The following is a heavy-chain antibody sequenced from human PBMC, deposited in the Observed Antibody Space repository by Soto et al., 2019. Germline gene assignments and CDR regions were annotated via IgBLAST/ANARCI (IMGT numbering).Heavy chain of an antibody. CDR2: IYYSGST. CDR3: ARRRIAARWDWFDP. J-gene: IGHJ5*02. V-gene: IGHV4-39*01. D-gene: IGHD6-6*01. Sequence: QLQLQESGPGLVKPSETLSLTCTVSGGSISSSSYYWGWIRQPPGKGLEWIGSIYYSGSTYYNPSLKSRVTISVDPSQNRFSRKLSSVTAADPAVYYCARRRIAARWDWFDPWGQGTLVTVSS. CDR1: GGSISSSSYY.